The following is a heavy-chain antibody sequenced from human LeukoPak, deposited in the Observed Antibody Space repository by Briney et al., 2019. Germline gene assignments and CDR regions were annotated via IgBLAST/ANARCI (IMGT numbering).Heavy chain of an antibody. CDR3: ARAHWDCSSTNCYKRHYLPLDF. J-gene: IGHJ4*02. D-gene: IGHD2-2*02. Sequence: SVKVSCKASGGTFSNYAFSWVRQGPGQGLEWMGGIIPIFGMPNYAQKFQGRVTITTDESTSTAYMELTSLRSEDTAVYYCARAHWDCSSTNCYKRHYLPLDFWGQGTLVTVPS. V-gene: IGHV1-69*05. CDR2: IIPIFGMP. CDR1: GGTFSNYA.